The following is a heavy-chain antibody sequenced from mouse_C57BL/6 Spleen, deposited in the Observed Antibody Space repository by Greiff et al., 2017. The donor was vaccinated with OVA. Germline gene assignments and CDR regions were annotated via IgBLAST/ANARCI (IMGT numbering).Heavy chain of an antibody. D-gene: IGHD2-4*01. J-gene: IGHJ2*01. CDR2: ISSGGSYT. Sequence: EVKVVESGGDLVKPGGSLKLSYAASGFTFSSYGMSWVRQTPDKRLEWVATISSGGSYTYYPDSVKGRFTISRDNAKNTLYLQMSSLKSEDTAMYYCARHRDYDFDYWGQGTTLTVSS. V-gene: IGHV5-6*01. CDR3: ARHRDYDFDY. CDR1: GFTFSSYG.